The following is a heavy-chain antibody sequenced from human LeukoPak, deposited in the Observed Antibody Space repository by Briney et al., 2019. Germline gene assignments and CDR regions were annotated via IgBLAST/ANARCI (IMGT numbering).Heavy chain of an antibody. Sequence: ASVKVSCKASGYTFTSYAMNWVRQAPGQGLEWMGWINTNTGNPTYAQGFTGRFVFSLDTSVSTAYLQISSLKAEDTAVYYCARSGCSSTSCLLFLYYYYYMDVWGKGTTVTVSS. D-gene: IGHD2-2*01. V-gene: IGHV7-4-1*02. CDR3: ARSGCSSTSCLLFLYYYYYMDV. CDR2: INTNTGNP. J-gene: IGHJ6*03. CDR1: GYTFTSYA.